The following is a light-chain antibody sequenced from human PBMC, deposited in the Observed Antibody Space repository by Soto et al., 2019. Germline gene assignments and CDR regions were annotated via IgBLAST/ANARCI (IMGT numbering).Light chain of an antibody. CDR3: SSFASSNTWV. CDR1: SSDVGAYNY. CDR2: EVT. V-gene: IGLV2-8*01. Sequence: QSVLTQPPSASGSPGQSVTISCTGTSSDVGAYNYVSWYQQHAGKAPKLVIYEVTKRPSGVPDRFSGSKSANTASLTVSGLQAEAEADYYCSSFASSNTWVFGGGTKLTVL. J-gene: IGLJ3*02.